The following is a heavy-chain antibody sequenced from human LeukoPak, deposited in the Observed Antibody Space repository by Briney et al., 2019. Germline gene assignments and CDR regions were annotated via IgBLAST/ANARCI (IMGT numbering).Heavy chain of an antibody. V-gene: IGHV1-69*06. J-gene: IGHJ5*02. CDR2: IIPIFGTA. CDR1: GGTFSSYA. CDR3: ARDVDYGSGSYYNLRWFDP. D-gene: IGHD3-10*01. Sequence: SVKVSCKASGGTFSSYAISRVRQAPGQGLEWMGRIIPIFGTANYAQKFQGRVTITADKSTSTAYMELSSLRSEDTAVYYCARDVDYGSGSYYNLRWFDPWGQGTLVTVSS.